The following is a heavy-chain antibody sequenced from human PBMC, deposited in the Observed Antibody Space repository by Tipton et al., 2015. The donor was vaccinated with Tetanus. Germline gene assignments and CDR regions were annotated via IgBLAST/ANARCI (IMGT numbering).Heavy chain of an antibody. D-gene: IGHD1-14*01. J-gene: IGHJ4*02. Sequence: SLRLSCEASGFSVSRHVMHWVRQAPGKGLEWVAVITSDAKNKDYADSVKGRFTISSDISKNTLYLQMNSLRTEDTSVYYCVREGLVFGPDKLSYFDYWGRGTLRTVSS. CDR1: GFSVSRHV. V-gene: IGHV3-30*03. CDR3: VREGLVFGPDKLSYFDY. CDR2: ITSDAKNK.